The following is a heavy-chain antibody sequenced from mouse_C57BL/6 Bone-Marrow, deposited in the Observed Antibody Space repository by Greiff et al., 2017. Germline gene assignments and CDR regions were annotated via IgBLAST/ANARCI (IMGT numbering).Heavy chain of an antibody. CDR1: GYTFTRYW. CDR2: IYPSDSET. V-gene: IGHV1-61*01. J-gene: IGHJ3*01. D-gene: IGHD2-5*01. CDR3: AYYSNSFAY. Sequence: VQLQQPGAELVRPGSSVKLSCKASGYTFTRYWMDWVKQRPGQGLEWIGNIYPSDSETHYNQKFKDKATLTVDKSSSTAYMQLSSLTSEDSAVYYCAYYSNSFAYWGQGTLVTVSA.